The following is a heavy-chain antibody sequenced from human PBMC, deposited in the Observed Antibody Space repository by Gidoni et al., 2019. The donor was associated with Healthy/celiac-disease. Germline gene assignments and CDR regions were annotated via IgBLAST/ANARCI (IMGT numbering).Heavy chain of an antibody. CDR3: ARDGSLLYGMDV. D-gene: IGHD1-26*01. CDR2: ISSSSSYI. J-gene: IGHJ6*02. Sequence: EVQLVESGGGLVKPGGSVGLACAAFGFPFSSNSMNWFRQAPGKGLEWVSSISSSSSYIYYADSVKGRFTISRDNAKNSLYLQMNSLRAEDTAVYYCARDGSLLYGMDVWGQGTTVTVSS. CDR1: GFPFSSNS. V-gene: IGHV3-21*01.